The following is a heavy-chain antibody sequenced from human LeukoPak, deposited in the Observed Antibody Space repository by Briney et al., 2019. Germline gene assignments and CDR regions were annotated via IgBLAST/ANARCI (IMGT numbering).Heavy chain of an antibody. D-gene: IGHD3-10*01. CDR2: IYYSGST. Sequence: SETLSLTCTVSGGSISSYYWSWIRQPPGKGLEWIGYIYYSGSTNYNPSLKSRVTISVDTSKNQISLKLSSVTAADTAVYYCARGGSGNYLSHLRFDYWGQGTLVTVSS. CDR3: ARGGSGNYLSHLRFDY. V-gene: IGHV4-59*01. J-gene: IGHJ4*02. CDR1: GGSISSYY.